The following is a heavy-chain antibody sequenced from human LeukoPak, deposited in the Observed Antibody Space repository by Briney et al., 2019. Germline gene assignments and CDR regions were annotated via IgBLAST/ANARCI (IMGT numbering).Heavy chain of an antibody. CDR3: AKDSGSSSWYEFDY. J-gene: IGHJ4*02. CDR1: GFTFDDYA. CDR2: ISGDGGST. V-gene: IGHV3-43*02. Sequence: GGSLRLSCAASGFTFDDYAMHWVRQAPGKGLEWVSLISGDGGSTYYADSVKGRFTISRDNAKNSLYLQMNSLRAEDTALYYCAKDSGSSSWYEFDYWGQGTLVTVSS. D-gene: IGHD6-13*01.